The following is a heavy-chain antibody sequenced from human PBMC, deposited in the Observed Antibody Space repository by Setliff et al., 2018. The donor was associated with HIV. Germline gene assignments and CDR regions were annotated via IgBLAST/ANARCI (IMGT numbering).Heavy chain of an antibody. Sequence: PSETLSLTCTVSGGSIDSGSYYWSWIRQPAGKGLEWIGSIYFTGSSDNNPSLKSRVTLSVDTSKHQFSLKLSSVTAADTAVYYCARVQMAYAAFDVWGQGTMVTVSS. D-gene: IGHD4-17*01. V-gene: IGHV4-61*10. J-gene: IGHJ3*01. CDR1: GGSIDSGSYY. CDR3: ARVQMAYAAFDV. CDR2: IYFTGSS.